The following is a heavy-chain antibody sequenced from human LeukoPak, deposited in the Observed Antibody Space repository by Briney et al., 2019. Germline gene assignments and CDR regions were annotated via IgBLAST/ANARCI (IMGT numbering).Heavy chain of an antibody. J-gene: IGHJ2*01. CDR3: ARLRGSSWYLYWYFDL. D-gene: IGHD6-13*01. Sequence: NTSETLFLTCAVYGGSFSGYYWSWIRQPPGKGLEWIGEINHSGSTNYNPSLKSRVTISVDTSKNQFSLKLSSVTAADTAVYYCARLRGSSWYLYWYFDLWGRGTLVTVSS. CDR2: INHSGST. V-gene: IGHV4-34*01. CDR1: GGSFSGYY.